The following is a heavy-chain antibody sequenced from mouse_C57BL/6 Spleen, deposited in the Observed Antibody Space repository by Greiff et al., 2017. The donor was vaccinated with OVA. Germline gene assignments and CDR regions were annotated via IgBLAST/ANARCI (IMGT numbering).Heavy chain of an antibody. CDR3: ARHFYYGSSYDFDY. J-gene: IGHJ2*01. V-gene: IGHV1-69*01. Sequence: QVQLKQPGAELVMPGASVKLSCKASGYTFTSYWMHWVKQRPGQGLEWIGEIDPSDSYTNYNQKFKGKSTLTVDKSSSTAYMQLSSLTSEDSAVYYCARHFYYGSSYDFDYWGQGTTLTVSS. CDR2: IDPSDSYT. D-gene: IGHD1-1*01. CDR1: GYTFTSYW.